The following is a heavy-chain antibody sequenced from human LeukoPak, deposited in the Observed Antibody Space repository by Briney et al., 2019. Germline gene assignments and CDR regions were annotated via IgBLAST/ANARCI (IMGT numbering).Heavy chain of an antibody. V-gene: IGHV3-23*01. CDR2: FSGSGGST. J-gene: IGHJ6*02. D-gene: IGHD2-2*01. Sequence: GGSLRLSCAASGFTFSSYAMTWVRQAPGKGLEWVSTFSGSGGSTYYADSVKGRFTISRDNSKNTVYLQMNSLRAEDTAVYYCARATDIVVVPTPYNYGMDVWGQGTTVTVSS. CDR1: GFTFSSYA. CDR3: ARATDIVVVPTPYNYGMDV.